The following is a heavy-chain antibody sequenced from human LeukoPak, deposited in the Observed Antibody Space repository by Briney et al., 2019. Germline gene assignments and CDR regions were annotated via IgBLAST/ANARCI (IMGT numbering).Heavy chain of an antibody. CDR3: AREDIVVVPAATPYYFDY. CDR1: GYTFTSYG. J-gene: IGHJ4*02. CDR2: ISAYNGNT. Sequence: SVKVSCKASGYTFTSYGISLVRQAPGQGLEWMGWISAYNGNTNYAQKLQGRVTMTTDTSTSTAYTELRSLRSDDTAVYYCAREDIVVVPAATPYYFDYWGQGTLVTVSS. D-gene: IGHD2-2*01. V-gene: IGHV1-18*01.